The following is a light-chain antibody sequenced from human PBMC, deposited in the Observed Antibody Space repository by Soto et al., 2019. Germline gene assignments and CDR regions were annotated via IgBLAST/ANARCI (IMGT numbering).Light chain of an antibody. CDR2: AAS. V-gene: IGKV1-9*01. CDR1: QDSRSF. Sequence: DIQLTQSPSFLSASVGDRVTITCRASQDSRSFLAWYQQKPGKAPKLLIYAASALQSGVPSRFSASGSGTEFTLAISSLQPEDFATYYCQQFNSYPLTFGGGTKVEIK. J-gene: IGKJ4*01. CDR3: QQFNSYPLT.